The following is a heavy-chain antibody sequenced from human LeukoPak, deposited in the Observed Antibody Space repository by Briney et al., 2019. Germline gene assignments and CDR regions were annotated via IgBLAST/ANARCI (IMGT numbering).Heavy chain of an antibody. CDR1: GFTFSSYW. V-gene: IGHV3-74*01. Sequence: PGGSLRLSCAASGFTFSSYWMHWVRQAPGKGLVWVSRINSDGSSTSYADSVKGRFTISRDNAKNTLYLQMNRLRAEDTAVYYCARGYRIAVAGTAAFDYWGQGTLVTVSS. CDR3: ARGYRIAVAGTAAFDY. J-gene: IGHJ4*02. CDR2: INSDGSST. D-gene: IGHD6-13*01.